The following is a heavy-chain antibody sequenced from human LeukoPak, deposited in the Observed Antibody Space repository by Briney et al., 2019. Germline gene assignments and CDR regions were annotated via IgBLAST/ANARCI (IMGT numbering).Heavy chain of an antibody. Sequence: ASVKVSCKASGYTFTGCYMHWVRQAPGQGLEWMGWINPNSGGTNYAQKFQGRVTITADKSTSTAYMELSSLRSEDTAVYYCARSTNSGGLDYWGQGTLVTVSS. CDR1: GYTFTGCY. J-gene: IGHJ4*02. D-gene: IGHD1-26*01. V-gene: IGHV1-2*02. CDR2: INPNSGGT. CDR3: ARSTNSGGLDY.